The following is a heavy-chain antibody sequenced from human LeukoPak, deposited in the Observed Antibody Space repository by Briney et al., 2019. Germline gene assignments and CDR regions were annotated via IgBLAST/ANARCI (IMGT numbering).Heavy chain of an antibody. CDR2: IYHSGST. J-gene: IGHJ4*02. Sequence: SETLSLTCTVSGGSISSYYWSWIRQPAGKGLEWIGYIYHSGSTYYNPSLKSRVTISVDRSKNQFSLKLSSVTAADTAVYYCASDHGVRGYYWGQGTLVTVSS. CDR3: ASDHGVRGYY. CDR1: GGSISSYY. D-gene: IGHD3-10*01. V-gene: IGHV4-59*12.